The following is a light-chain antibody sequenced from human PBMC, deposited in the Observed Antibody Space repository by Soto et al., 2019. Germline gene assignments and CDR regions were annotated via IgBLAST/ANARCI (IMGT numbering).Light chain of an antibody. Sequence: EIVVTQSPGTLSLSPGERATLSCRASQSVTSNYLAWYQQKPGQAPRLLIYGASTRAAGVPDRFSGSGSGTDFTLNITILEPEDFAVYYCQQYGRSPLMYTFGQGTKLGV. J-gene: IGKJ2*01. V-gene: IGKV3-20*01. CDR3: QQYGRSPLMYT. CDR2: GAS. CDR1: QSVTSNY.